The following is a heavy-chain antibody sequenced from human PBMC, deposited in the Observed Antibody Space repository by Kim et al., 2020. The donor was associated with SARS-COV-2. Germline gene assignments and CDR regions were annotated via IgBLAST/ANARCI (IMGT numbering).Heavy chain of an antibody. J-gene: IGHJ6*02. CDR1: GLTFRGYA. Sequence: GGSMRLSCAASGLTFRGYAMHWVRQAVGKWLEWVADNSCDGKNQYYANSVKGRFTISRDNNKNTLYLQMNSLRAEDTAVYYCARDIVVVPASYGMDVWGQGTTVTVSS. CDR2: NSCDGKNQ. CDR3: ARDIVVVPASYGMDV. D-gene: IGHD2-2*01. V-gene: IGHV3-30*04.